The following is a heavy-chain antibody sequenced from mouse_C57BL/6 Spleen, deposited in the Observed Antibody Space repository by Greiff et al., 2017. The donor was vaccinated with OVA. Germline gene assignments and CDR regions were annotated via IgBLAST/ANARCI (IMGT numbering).Heavy chain of an antibody. CDR2: IDPETGGT. Sequence: QVHVKQSGAELVRPGASVTLSCKASGYTFTDYEMHWVKQTPVHGLEWIGAIDPETGGTASNQKFKGKVILTADKSSSTAYMELRSLTSEDSAVYYCTGLYYFDYWGQGTTLTVSS. CDR3: TGLYYFDY. CDR1: GYTFTDYE. V-gene: IGHV1-15*01. D-gene: IGHD3-3*01. J-gene: IGHJ2*01.